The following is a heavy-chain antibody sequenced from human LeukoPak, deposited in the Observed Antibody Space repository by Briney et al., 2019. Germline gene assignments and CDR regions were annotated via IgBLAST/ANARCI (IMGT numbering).Heavy chain of an antibody. CDR2: ISAYNGNT. Sequence: SVKVSCKASGYTFTSYGISWVRQAPGQGLEWMGWISAYNGNTNYAQKLQGRVTMTTDTSTSTAYMELRSLRSDDTAVYYCARANTVTTHFPFDYWGQGTLVTVSS. V-gene: IGHV1-18*01. CDR1: GYTFTSYG. D-gene: IGHD4-17*01. J-gene: IGHJ4*02. CDR3: ARANTVTTHFPFDY.